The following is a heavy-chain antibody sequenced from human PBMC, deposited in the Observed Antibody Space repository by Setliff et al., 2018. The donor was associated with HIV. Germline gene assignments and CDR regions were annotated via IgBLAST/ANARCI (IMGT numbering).Heavy chain of an antibody. CDR1: GGSISSGGYS. V-gene: IGHV4-30-2*01. Sequence: SETLSLTCAVSGGSISSGGYSWSWIRQPPGKGLEWIGYIYHSGSPYYNPSLKSRVTISIDRSKNQFSLKLSSVTAADTAVYYCARSTYYYGSGKGSGWFDPWGQGTLVTVSS. CDR3: ARSTYYYGSGKGSGWFDP. D-gene: IGHD3-10*01. CDR2: IYHSGSP. J-gene: IGHJ5*02.